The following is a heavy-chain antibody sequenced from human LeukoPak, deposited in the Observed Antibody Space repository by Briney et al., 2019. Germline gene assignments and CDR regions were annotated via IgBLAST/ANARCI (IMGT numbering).Heavy chain of an antibody. V-gene: IGHV3-48*03. J-gene: IGHJ6*03. CDR1: GFTFSSYE. Sequence: GGSLRLSCAASGFTFSSYEMNWVRQAPGKGLEWVSYISSSGSTIYYADSVKGRFTISRDNAKNSLYLQMNSLRAEDTAVYYFARENPDGYNYRFPNYYYYYMGVWGKGTTVTVSS. CDR2: ISSSGSTI. D-gene: IGHD5-24*01. CDR3: ARENPDGYNYRFPNYYYYYMGV.